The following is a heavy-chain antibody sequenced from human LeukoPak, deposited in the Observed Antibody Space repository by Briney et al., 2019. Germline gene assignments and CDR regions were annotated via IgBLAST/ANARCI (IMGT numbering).Heavy chain of an antibody. J-gene: IGHJ4*02. V-gene: IGHV4-4*07. CDR2: IYTTGST. D-gene: IGHD5-12*01. CDR3: ARGDTVATGLYDY. CDR1: GGSISSYY. Sequence: SETLSLTCTVSGGSISSYYWSWIRQPAGKGLEWIGRIYTTGSTNYNPSLKSRVTISIDKSRNQFSLKLSSVTAADTAVYYCARGDTVATGLYDYWGQGTLVTVSS.